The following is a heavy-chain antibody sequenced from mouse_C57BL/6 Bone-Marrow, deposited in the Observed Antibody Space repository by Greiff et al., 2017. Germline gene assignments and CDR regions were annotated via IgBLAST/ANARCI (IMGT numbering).Heavy chain of an antibody. Sequence: QVQLQQSGAELARPGASVKLSCKASGYTFTSYGISWVKQRTGQGLEWIGEIYPRSGNTYYNEKFKGKATLTADKSSSTAYMELRSLTSEDSEFYFCAVTGLYWYFDVWGTGTTVTVSS. CDR2: IYPRSGNT. CDR1: GYTFTSYG. CDR3: AVTGLYWYFDV. V-gene: IGHV1-81*01. J-gene: IGHJ1*03. D-gene: IGHD4-1*01.